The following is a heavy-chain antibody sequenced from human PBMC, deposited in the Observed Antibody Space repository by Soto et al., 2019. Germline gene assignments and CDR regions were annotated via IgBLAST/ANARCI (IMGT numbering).Heavy chain of an antibody. Sequence: QLVQSGAEVKKPGASVRVSCKTSGPTFIAYYIHWVRQAPGQGLEWMGWIDPKSGGTTYEQKFLGRVTMTRDTSINTADMDLKRLTSDDTGVYYCARVSVDVPEWGQGTLINVSS. D-gene: IGHD5-12*01. V-gene: IGHV1-2*02. J-gene: IGHJ4*02. CDR1: GPTFIAYY. CDR3: ARVSVDVPE. CDR2: IDPKSGGT.